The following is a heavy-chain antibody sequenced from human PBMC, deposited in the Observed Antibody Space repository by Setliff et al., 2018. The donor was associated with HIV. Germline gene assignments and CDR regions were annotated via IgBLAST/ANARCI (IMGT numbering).Heavy chain of an antibody. V-gene: IGHV4-34*01. J-gene: IGHJ4*02. CDR2: INHSGST. CDR1: GGSFSGYY. Sequence: SETLSLTCAVYGGSFSGYYWSWTRQPPGKGLEWIGEINHSGSTNYNPSLKSRVTISVDTSKNQFSLKLSSVTAADTAVYYCARTHSFQPYYFDYWGQGTLVTVSS. CDR3: ARTHSFQPYYFDY. D-gene: IGHD5-18*01.